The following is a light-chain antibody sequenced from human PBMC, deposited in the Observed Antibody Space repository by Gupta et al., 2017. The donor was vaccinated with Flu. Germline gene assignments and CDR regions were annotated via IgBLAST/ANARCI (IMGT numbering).Light chain of an antibody. J-gene: IGKJ3*01. CDR1: QTVSTN. Sequence: PATLSVSAGQRVTLSCRASQTVSTNFAWYQQKPGQAPRLLIFSSTSRATGIPDRFSGSGSETEFTLTISSLQSDDVAVYFCQQYNNGPFTFGPGTKVDIK. CDR3: QQYNNGPFT. CDR2: SST. V-gene: IGKV3-15*01.